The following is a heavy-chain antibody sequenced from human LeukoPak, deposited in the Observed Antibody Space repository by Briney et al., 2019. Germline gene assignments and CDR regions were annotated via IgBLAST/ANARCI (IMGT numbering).Heavy chain of an antibody. CDR3: ARGGDGYNYIDY. D-gene: IGHD5-24*01. Sequence: SETLSLTCTVSGGSIIDYFWSWIRQPPRKGLEWIGYISFSGSTNYNPSLKSRVTISIDTSKNQFSPRLTSMTAADTAVYYCARGGDGYNYIDYWGQGTLVTVSS. CDR2: ISFSGST. J-gene: IGHJ4*02. V-gene: IGHV4-59*01. CDR1: GGSIIDYF.